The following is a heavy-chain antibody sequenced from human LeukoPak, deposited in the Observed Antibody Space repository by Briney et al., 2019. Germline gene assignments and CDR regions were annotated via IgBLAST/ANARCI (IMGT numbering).Heavy chain of an antibody. CDR1: GYTFTDYY. Sequence: ASVKVSCKASGYTFTDYYMHWVRQAPGQGLEWMGWISPNSGGTSYAQKVQGRVTMTRDTSISTAYMELSRLRSDDTAVYYCARDYVGDNWFDPWGQGTLVTVSS. V-gene: IGHV1-2*02. J-gene: IGHJ5*02. CDR2: ISPNSGGT. CDR3: ARDYVGDNWFDP. D-gene: IGHD3-16*01.